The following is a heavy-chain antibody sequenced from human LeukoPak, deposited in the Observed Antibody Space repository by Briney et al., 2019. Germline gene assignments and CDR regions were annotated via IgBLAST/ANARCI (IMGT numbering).Heavy chain of an antibody. CDR2: ISSSSSYI. V-gene: IGHV3-21*01. CDR3: ARDFYTGSGSYYPFDY. CDR1: GFTFSSYS. D-gene: IGHD3-10*01. Sequence: AGGSLRLSCAASGFTFSSYSMNWVRQAPGKGLEWVSSISSSSSYIYYADSVKGRFTISRDNAKNSLYLQMNSLRAEDTAVYYCARDFYTGSGSYYPFDYWGQGTLVTVSS. J-gene: IGHJ4*02.